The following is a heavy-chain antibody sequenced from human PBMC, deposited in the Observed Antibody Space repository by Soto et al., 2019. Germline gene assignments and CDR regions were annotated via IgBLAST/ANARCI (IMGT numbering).Heavy chain of an antibody. J-gene: IGHJ5*02. CDR1: GYRFTYYP. Sequence: QVQLVQSGAEVKEPGASVKVSCEASGYRFTYYPIHLLRQAPGHGLEWMGWINIGNGNTQYSQDFQGRVTITADTSTATAYMQLSSLTSGDTAVYYCAREPLCGGKCYLNYFDPWGQGTLVTVSS. CDR2: INIGNGNT. D-gene: IGHD2-15*01. CDR3: AREPLCGGKCYLNYFDP. V-gene: IGHV1-3*04.